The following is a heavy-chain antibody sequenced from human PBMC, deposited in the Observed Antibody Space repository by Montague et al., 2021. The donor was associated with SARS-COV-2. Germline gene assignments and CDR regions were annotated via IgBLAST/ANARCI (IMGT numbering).Heavy chain of an antibody. CDR3: ASTPIVVVVAADYYFDY. CDR2: IYYSGST. D-gene: IGHD2-15*01. CDR1: GGSISSSSYY. J-gene: IGHJ4*02. V-gene: IGHV4-39*01. Sequence: SETLSLTCTVSGGSISSSSYYWGWLRQPPGKGLEWIGSIYYSGSTYYNPSLKSRVTISVDTSKNQFSLKLSSVTAADTAVYYCASTPIVVVVAADYYFDYWGQGTLVTVSS.